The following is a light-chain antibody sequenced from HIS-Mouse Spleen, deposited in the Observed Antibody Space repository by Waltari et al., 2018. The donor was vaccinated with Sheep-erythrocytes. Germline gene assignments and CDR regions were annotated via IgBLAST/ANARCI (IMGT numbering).Light chain of an antibody. V-gene: IGKV1-39*01. CDR3: QQSYSTPPLS. CDR1: QSISSY. CDR2: AAS. Sequence: DIQMTQSPSSLSASVGDRVTITCRASQSISSYLNWYQQKPGKAPKLLIYAASSLQSGVRSRFSGSGSGSDFTLTISSLQPEEFVTYYCQQSYSTPPLSFGGGTKVQIK. J-gene: IGKJ4*01.